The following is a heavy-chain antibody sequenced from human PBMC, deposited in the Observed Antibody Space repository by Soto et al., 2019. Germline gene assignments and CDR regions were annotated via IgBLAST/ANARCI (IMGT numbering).Heavy chain of an antibody. D-gene: IGHD3-22*01. Sequence: SETLSLTCTVSGGSVSSGSYYWSWIRQPPGKGLEWIGYIYYSGSTNYNPSLKSRVTISVDTSKNQFSLKLSSVTAADTAVYYCAREYYDSSGYYYGSGMDVWGQGTTVTGSS. CDR1: GGSVSSGSYY. CDR3: AREYYDSSGYYYGSGMDV. CDR2: IYYSGST. J-gene: IGHJ6*02. V-gene: IGHV4-61*01.